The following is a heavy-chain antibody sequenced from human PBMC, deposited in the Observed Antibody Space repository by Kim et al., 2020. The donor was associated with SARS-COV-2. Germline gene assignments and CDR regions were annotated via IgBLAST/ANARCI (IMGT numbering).Heavy chain of an antibody. V-gene: IGHV4-4*06. J-gene: IGHJ5*02. Sequence: KSRVTMSVDTSKNQFSLKLSSVTGADTAVYYCARGLGDGDYVWDWFDPWGQGTLVTVSS. D-gene: IGHD4-17*01. CDR3: ARGLGDGDYVWDWFDP.